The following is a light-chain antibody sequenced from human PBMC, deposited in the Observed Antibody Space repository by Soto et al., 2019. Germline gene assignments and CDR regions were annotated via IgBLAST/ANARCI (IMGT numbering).Light chain of an antibody. CDR3: QQSYSTLWT. Sequence: MQMSRSRSSFCASVADRVTITCQASEDISNYLNWYQQKPGKAPKLLIYDASNLETGVPSRFSGSGSGTDFTLTISSLQPEDFATYYCQQSYSTLWTCGQGTKVDI. V-gene: IGKV1-39*01. CDR1: EDISNY. J-gene: IGKJ1*01. CDR2: DAS.